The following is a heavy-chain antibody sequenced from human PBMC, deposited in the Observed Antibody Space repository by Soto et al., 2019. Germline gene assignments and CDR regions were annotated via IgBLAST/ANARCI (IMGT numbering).Heavy chain of an antibody. CDR3: ARGGPEDSSGYYATDY. V-gene: IGHV3-23*01. CDR2: ITCSGGST. D-gene: IGHD3-22*01. J-gene: IGHJ4*02. Sequence: GGSLRLSCAASGFTFSSYAMSWVRQAPGKGLEWVSAITCSGGSTYYADSVKGRFTISRDNSKNTLYLQMNSLRAEDTAVYYCARGGPEDSSGYYATDYWGQGTLVTVSS. CDR1: GFTFSSYA.